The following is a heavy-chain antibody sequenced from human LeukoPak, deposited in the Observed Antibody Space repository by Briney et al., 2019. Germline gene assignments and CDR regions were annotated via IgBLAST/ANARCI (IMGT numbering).Heavy chain of an antibody. V-gene: IGHV3-74*01. CDR3: ARKPGYSGSYWYFDY. D-gene: IGHD1-26*01. CDR1: GFTFSSYW. Sequence: PGGSLRLSCAASGFTFSSYWMHWVRQAPGKGLVWVSRINSDGSSTSYADSVKGRFTISRDNAKNTLYLQMNSLIAEDTAVYYCARKPGYSGSYWYFDYWGQGTLVTVSS. J-gene: IGHJ4*02. CDR2: INSDGSST.